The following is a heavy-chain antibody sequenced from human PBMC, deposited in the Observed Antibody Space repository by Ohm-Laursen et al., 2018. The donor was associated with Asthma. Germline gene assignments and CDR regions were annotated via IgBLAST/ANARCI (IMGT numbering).Heavy chain of an antibody. Sequence: RSLRLSCSASGFTFSSYKMHWVRQAPGKGLEWVAIIWHDGSEKVYADSVKGRFTLSRDNSKNTVFLQMNSLRAEDTAVYYCSRKFSSGWVFDFWGQGTLVTVSS. D-gene: IGHD6-19*01. CDR2: IWHDGSEK. CDR1: GFTFSSYK. J-gene: IGHJ4*02. CDR3: SRKFSSGWVFDF. V-gene: IGHV3-33*01.